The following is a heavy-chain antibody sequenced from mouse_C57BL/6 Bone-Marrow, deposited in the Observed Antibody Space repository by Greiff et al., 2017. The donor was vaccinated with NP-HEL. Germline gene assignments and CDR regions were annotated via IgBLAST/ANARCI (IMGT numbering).Heavy chain of an antibody. Sequence: VQLQQSGTVLARPGASVKMSCKTSGYTFTSYWMHWVKQRPGQGLEWIGAIYPGNSDTSYNQKFKGKAKLTAVTSASTAYMELSSLTNEDSAVYYCTSPYGSSAFDYWGQGTTLTVSS. V-gene: IGHV1-5*01. CDR1: GYTFTSYW. CDR2: IYPGNSDT. D-gene: IGHD1-1*01. J-gene: IGHJ2*01. CDR3: TSPYGSSAFDY.